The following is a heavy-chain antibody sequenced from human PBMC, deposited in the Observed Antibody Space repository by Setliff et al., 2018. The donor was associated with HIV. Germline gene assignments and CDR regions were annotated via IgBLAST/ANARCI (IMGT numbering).Heavy chain of an antibody. D-gene: IGHD2-15*01. Sequence: SETLSLTCTVSGGSVSGHYWNWIRLTPGKGLEWIGSISYSGSTNYNPSLKSRVTISVATSRNEFSLKLSSVTAADPAVYYCATDPTSYCTGGNCHSGRFASWGQGTLVTVSS. CDR2: ISYSGST. CDR3: ATDPTSYCTGGNCHSGRFAS. J-gene: IGHJ4*02. V-gene: IGHV4-59*02. CDR1: GGSVSGHY.